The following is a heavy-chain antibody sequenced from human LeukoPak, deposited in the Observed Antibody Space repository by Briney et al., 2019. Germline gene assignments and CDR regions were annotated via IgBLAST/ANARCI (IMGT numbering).Heavy chain of an antibody. J-gene: IGHJ4*02. D-gene: IGHD5-12*01. CDR3: ARGTIKGLFDY. CDR1: GFTFSSYW. CDR2: INTDGSST. Sequence: PGGSLRLSCAASGFTFSSYWMHWVRHAPGKGLVWVSRINTDGSSTSYADSVKGRFTISRDNAKNSLYLQMNSLRAEDTAVYYCARGTIKGLFDYWGQGALVTVSS. V-gene: IGHV3-74*01.